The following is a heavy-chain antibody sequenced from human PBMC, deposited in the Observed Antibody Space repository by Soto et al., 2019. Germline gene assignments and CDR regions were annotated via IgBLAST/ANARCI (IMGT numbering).Heavy chain of an antibody. CDR1: GFTFSSYA. J-gene: IGHJ4*02. CDR3: AKRIYDSSGYYNYGSAPGPFDY. CDR2: ISGSGGST. Sequence: GGSLRLSCAASGFTFSSYAMSWVRQAPGKGLEWVSAISGSGGSTYYADPVKGRFTISRDNSKNTLYLQMNSLRAEDTAVYYCAKRIYDSSGYYNYGSAPGPFDYWGQGTLVTVSS. V-gene: IGHV3-23*01. D-gene: IGHD3-22*01.